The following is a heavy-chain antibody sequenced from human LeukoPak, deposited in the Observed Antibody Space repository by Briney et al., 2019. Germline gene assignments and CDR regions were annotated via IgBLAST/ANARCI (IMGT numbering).Heavy chain of an antibody. J-gene: IGHJ4*02. CDR2: ISSGGSTI. V-gene: IGHV3-11*04. D-gene: IGHD6-6*01. Sequence: GGSLRLSCAASGVTFSDYYMSWIRQAPGKGLEWVSYISSGGSTIYYADSVKGRFTISRDNAKNSLYLQMNGLRAEDTAVYYCAKPRVEYNTSSEDSWGQGTLVTVSS. CDR3: AKPRVEYNTSSEDS. CDR1: GVTFSDYY.